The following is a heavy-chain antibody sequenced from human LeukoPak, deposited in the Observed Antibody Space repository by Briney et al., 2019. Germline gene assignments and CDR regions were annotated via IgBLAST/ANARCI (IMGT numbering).Heavy chain of an antibody. CDR3: ARDRGVGAPTGAFDI. J-gene: IGHJ3*02. D-gene: IGHD1-26*01. CDR2: IYYSGST. Sequence: PSETLSLTCTVSGGSISSYYWSWIRQPPGKGLEWIGYIYYSGSTNYNPSLKSRVTISVDTSKNQFSLKLSSVTAADTAVYYCARDRGVGAPTGAFDIWGQGTMVTVSS. CDR1: GGSISSYY. V-gene: IGHV4-59*01.